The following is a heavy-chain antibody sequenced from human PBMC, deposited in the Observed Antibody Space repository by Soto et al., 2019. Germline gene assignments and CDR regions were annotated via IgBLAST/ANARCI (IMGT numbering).Heavy chain of an antibody. J-gene: IGHJ4*02. V-gene: IGHV1-8*01. CDR2: MQPSTGRT. CDR3: ARGVSAGVDY. Sequence: QVQLVQSGAEVREPGASVKVSCKASGYSFTSLDINWVRQTAGQGLEWMGWMQPSTGRTGYAQKFHGRVTMTRDTSINTAYMELTTLTSDDTAFCYCARGVSAGVDYWGQGTLVTVSS. D-gene: IGHD1-26*01. CDR1: GYSFTSLD.